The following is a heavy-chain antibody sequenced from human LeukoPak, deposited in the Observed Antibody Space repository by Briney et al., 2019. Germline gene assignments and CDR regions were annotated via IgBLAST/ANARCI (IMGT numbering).Heavy chain of an antibody. V-gene: IGHV3-64D*06. D-gene: IGHD3-22*01. Sequence: RSGGSLRLSCSASGFTFSSYAMHWVRQAPGKGLEYVSAISSNGGSTYYADSVKGRFTISRDNSKNTLYLQMSSLRAEDTAVYYCVKDRRYYDSSGGYFDYWGQGTLVTVSS. CDR2: ISSNGGST. J-gene: IGHJ4*02. CDR1: GFTFSSYA. CDR3: VKDRRYYDSSGGYFDY.